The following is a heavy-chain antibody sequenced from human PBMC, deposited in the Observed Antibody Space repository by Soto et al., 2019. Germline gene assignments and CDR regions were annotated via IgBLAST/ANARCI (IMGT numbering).Heavy chain of an antibody. CDR2: IREDGSEK. CDR1: GFTFSSYS. D-gene: IGHD2-15*01. Sequence: GGSLRLSCAASGFTFSSYSMSWVRQAPGKGLEWVASIREDGSEKYYVDSVRGRFTISRDNAKNSLYLRINTLRAEDTAVYYCARVSAPSGYCSGGSCYLDYWGQGTLVTVSS. V-gene: IGHV3-7*01. J-gene: IGHJ4*02. CDR3: ARVSAPSGYCSGGSCYLDY.